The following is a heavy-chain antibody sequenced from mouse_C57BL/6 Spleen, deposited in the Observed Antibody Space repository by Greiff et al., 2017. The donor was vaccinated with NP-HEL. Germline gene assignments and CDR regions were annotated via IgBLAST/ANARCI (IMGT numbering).Heavy chain of an antibody. CDR1: GYTFTSYG. Sequence: VKLQESGAELARPGASVKLSCKASGYTFTSYGTSWVKQRTGQGLEWIGEIYPRSGNTYYNEKFKGKATLTADKSSSTAYMELRSLTSEDSAVYFCARKVDSSGYSAMDYWGQGTSVTVSS. V-gene: IGHV1-81*01. J-gene: IGHJ4*01. CDR2: IYPRSGNT. D-gene: IGHD3-2*02. CDR3: ARKVDSSGYSAMDY.